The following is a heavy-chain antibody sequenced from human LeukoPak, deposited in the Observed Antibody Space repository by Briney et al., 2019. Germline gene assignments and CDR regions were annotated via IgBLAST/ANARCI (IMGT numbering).Heavy chain of an antibody. Sequence: PGGSLRLSCAASGFTFSTFAMSWVRQAPGKGLEWVSAINGNSHYTYHADSVTGRFTIPRDNSKNTLYLQMHSLRTEDTAVYYCAKQRATGAGTDTRYFDYWGQGSLVTVSS. J-gene: IGHJ4*02. D-gene: IGHD1-1*01. V-gene: IGHV3-23*01. CDR2: INGNSHYT. CDR1: GFTFSTFA. CDR3: AKQRATGAGTDTRYFDY.